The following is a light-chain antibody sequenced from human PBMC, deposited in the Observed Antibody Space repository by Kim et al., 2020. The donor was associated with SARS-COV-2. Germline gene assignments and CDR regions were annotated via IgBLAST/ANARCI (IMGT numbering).Light chain of an antibody. CDR2: SAS. CDR3: QQYGRT. CDR1: QSVSSTY. V-gene: IGKV3-20*01. J-gene: IGKJ1*01. Sequence: VLTQSPGTLSLSPGERATLSCRASQSVSSTYLVWYQQKPGRAPRLLIYSASIRAAGVPDRFSGSGSGTDFTLTISRLEPEDFAVYYCQQYGRTFGQGTKVDIK.